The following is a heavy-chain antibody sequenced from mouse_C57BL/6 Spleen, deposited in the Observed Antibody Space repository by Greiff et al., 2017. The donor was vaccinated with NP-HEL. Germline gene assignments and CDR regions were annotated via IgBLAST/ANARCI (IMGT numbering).Heavy chain of an antibody. CDR3: ARDYYGNYGGAMDY. J-gene: IGHJ4*01. V-gene: IGHV1-61*01. CDR1: GYTFTSYW. CDR2: IYPSDSET. D-gene: IGHD2-1*01. Sequence: QVQLQQPGAELVRPGSSVKLSCKASGYTFTSYWMDWVKQRPGQGLEWIGNIYPSDSETPSNQKFKDKATLTVAKSSSTAYRQLSSLTSEDSAVYYCARDYYGNYGGAMDYWGQGTSVTVSS.